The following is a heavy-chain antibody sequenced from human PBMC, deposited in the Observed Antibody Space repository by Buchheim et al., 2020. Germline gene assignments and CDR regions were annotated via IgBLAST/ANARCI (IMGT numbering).Heavy chain of an antibody. D-gene: IGHD3-22*01. CDR2: IYYTGIT. CDR1: GGSITRGGYY. CDR3: ARSVDQGEYYDSSGTQFSFDY. Sequence: QVQLQESGPGLVKPSQTLSLTCTVSGGSITRGGYYWSWIRQHPGKGLEWIGYIYYTGITYFNPSLESRLFMSVDTSKNQIFLTLRSVTAADSAMYYCARSVDQGEYYDSSGTQFSFDYWGQG. J-gene: IGHJ4*02. V-gene: IGHV4-31*03.